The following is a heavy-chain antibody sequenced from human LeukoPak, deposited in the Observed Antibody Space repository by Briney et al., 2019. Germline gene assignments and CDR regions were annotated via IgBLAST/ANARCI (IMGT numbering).Heavy chain of an antibody. Sequence: GGSLRLSCTGSGFTLSSYEMSWIRQAPGKGLEWVSNIDYSGDSPYYADSVKRRFTMSRDNSKNIVYLQLSTLRPEDTALYYCTRNSGWYGISWGQGTQVTVSS. D-gene: IGHD6-19*01. CDR2: IDYSGDSP. V-gene: IGHV3-23*01. CDR1: GFTLSSYE. CDR3: TRNSGWYGIS. J-gene: IGHJ4*02.